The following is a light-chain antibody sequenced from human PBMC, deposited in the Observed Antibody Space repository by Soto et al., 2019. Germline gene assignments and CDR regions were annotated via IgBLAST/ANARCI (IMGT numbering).Light chain of an antibody. Sequence: QSALTQPRSVSGSPGQSVTISCTGTSSDIGSYNYVSWYQQHPGKAPKLMIYDVSKRPSGVPDRFSGSKSGNTASLTISGLQTEDEAEYYCCTYACSYLWLFGGVTKLTVL. CDR1: SSDIGSYNY. CDR2: DVS. J-gene: IGLJ3*02. CDR3: CTYACSYLWL. V-gene: IGLV2-11*01.